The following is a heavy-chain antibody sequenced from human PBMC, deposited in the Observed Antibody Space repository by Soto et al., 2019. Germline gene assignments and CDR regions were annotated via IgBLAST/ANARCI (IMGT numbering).Heavy chain of an antibody. CDR3: VRALRGTGYYSYYHGIEV. V-gene: IGHV4-34*01. Sequence: SETVSLTCAVYGGSFSGYYWSCIRQPPGKGLEWIGEINHSGSTNYSPSLKSRVTISVDTSKNQFSLKLSSVNASDTAVYYCVRALRGTGYYSYYHGIEVWGQGSTVT. J-gene: IGHJ6*02. CDR2: INHSGST. CDR1: GGSFSGYY. D-gene: IGHD3-9*01.